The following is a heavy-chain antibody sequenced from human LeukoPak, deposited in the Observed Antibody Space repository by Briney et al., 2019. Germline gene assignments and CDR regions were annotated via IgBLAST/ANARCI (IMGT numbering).Heavy chain of an antibody. J-gene: IGHJ4*02. D-gene: IGHD6-19*01. CDR2: ISSSSSYI. Sequence: GGSLRLSCAASGFTFSSYSMNWLRPAPGQGLEWVSSISSSSSYIYYACSVKGRITISRDNAKNSLYLQMNSLRAEDTAVYYCARASSGWYYFDYWGQGTLVTVSS. CDR3: ARASSGWYYFDY. CDR1: GFTFSSYS. V-gene: IGHV3-21*01.